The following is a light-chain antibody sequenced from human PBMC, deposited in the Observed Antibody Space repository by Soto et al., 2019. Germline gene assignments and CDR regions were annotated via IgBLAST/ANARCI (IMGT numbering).Light chain of an antibody. J-gene: IGLJ1*01. CDR3: AAWDDGRNDLYV. V-gene: IGLV1-44*01. CDR1: SSNVGKNI. CDR2: STD. Sequence: ALTQPPSASGTPGQTVTISCSGSSSNVGKNIVNWYQQVPGTAPKLLIYSTDQRPSGVPDRFSGSKSGTSASLAISGLQSEDEADYYCAAWDDGRNDLYVIGSGTKVTVL.